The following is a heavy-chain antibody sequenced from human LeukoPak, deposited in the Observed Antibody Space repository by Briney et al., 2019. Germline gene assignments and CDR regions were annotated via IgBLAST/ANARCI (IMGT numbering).Heavy chain of an antibody. D-gene: IGHD3-10*01. V-gene: IGHV3-53*01. CDR1: GFTVSSNY. Sequence: PGGSLRLSCAASGFTVSSNYMSWVRQAPGKGLEWVSVIYSGGSTYYVDSVKGRFTISRDNSKNTLYLQMNSLRAEDTAVYYCARDAYHYGSGSSDYWGQGTLVTVSS. CDR2: IYSGGST. CDR3: ARDAYHYGSGSSDY. J-gene: IGHJ4*02.